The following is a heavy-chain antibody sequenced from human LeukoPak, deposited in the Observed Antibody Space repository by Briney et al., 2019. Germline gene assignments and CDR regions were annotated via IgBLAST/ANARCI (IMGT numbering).Heavy chain of an antibody. V-gene: IGHV3-21*01. D-gene: IGHD5-18*01. CDR3: ARDPGYTGRFEY. CDR1: GFTFSSYS. CDR2: ISSSSSYI. Sequence: SGGSLRLSCAASGFTFSSYSMNWVRQAPGKGLEWVSSISSSSSYIYYADSVKGRFTISRDNAKNSLYLQMNSLRAEDTAVYYCARDPGYTGRFEYWGQGTLVTVSS. J-gene: IGHJ4*02.